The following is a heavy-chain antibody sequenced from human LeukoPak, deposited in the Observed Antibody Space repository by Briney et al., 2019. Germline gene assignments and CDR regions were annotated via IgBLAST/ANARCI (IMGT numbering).Heavy chain of an antibody. D-gene: IGHD3-10*01. CDR1: GLNFSNYA. Sequence: GGSLRLSCATSGLNFSNYAFHWVRQAPGKGLEWVAFIRYGGNIRYYADSVRGRFTISRDNSKNTLYLQINSLRVEDTAVYYCARDSYYGSGSYYNPHDYWGQGTLVTVSS. CDR2: IRYGGNIR. J-gene: IGHJ4*02. V-gene: IGHV3-30*02. CDR3: ARDSYYGSGSYYNPHDY.